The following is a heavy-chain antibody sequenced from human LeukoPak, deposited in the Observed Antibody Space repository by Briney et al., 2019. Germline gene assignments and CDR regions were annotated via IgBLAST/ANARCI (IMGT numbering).Heavy chain of an antibody. V-gene: IGHV4-4*07. J-gene: IGHJ6*02. Sequence: PSETLSLTCTVSGGSISSYYWSWIWQPAGKGLEWIGRIYTSGSTNYNPSLKSRVTMSVDTSKNQFSLKLSSVTAADTAVYYCASTRDYYYYGMDVWGQGTTVTVSS. CDR2: IYTSGST. CDR1: GGSISSYY. CDR3: ASTRDYYYYGMDV. D-gene: IGHD2-2*01.